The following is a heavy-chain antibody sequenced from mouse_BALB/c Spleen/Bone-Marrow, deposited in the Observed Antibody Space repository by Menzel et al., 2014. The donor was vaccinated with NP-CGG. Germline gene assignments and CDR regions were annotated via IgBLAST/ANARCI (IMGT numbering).Heavy chain of an antibody. CDR3: ARSGKVRNAMDY. CDR1: GYTFTDYA. D-gene: IGHD2-14*01. J-gene: IGHJ4*01. V-gene: IGHV1-67*01. Sequence: VQLQQSGAELVRPGVSVKISCKDSGYTFTDYAVHWVKQSHTKSLEWIGLISSYYGDATYNQKFKGKATMTVDKSSSTAFLELARLTSEDSAIYYCARSGKVRNAMDYWGQGTSVTVAS. CDR2: ISSYYGDA.